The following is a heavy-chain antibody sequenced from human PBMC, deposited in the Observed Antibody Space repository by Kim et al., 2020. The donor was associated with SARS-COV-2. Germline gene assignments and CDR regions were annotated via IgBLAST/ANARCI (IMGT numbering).Heavy chain of an antibody. CDR2: SSYI. V-gene: IGHV3-21*01. CDR3: VSPPANDY. Sequence: SSYIYYADSVKGRFTISRDNAKNSLYLQMNSLRAEDTAVYYCVSPPANDYWGQGTLVTVSS. J-gene: IGHJ4*02.